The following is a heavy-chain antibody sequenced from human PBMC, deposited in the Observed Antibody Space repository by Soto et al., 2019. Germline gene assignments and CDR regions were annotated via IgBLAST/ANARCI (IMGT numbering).Heavy chain of an antibody. D-gene: IGHD6-19*01. J-gene: IGHJ4*02. CDR1: GYSLTSGYY. CDR3: ARARIVVAGTIVDY. Sequence: LSLTCAVSGYSLTSGYYCGWIRQPPGKGLEWIGSIYHSGDTYYNPSLKSRVTISVDTSKNHFSLKLTSVTAADTAVYYCARARIVVAGTIVDYWGQGTLVTVS. CDR2: IYHSGDT. V-gene: IGHV4-38-2*01.